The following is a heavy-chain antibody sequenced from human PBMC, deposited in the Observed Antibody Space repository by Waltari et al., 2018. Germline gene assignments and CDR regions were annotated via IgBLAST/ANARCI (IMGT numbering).Heavy chain of an antibody. J-gene: IGHJ4*02. CDR3: ARDLAEYDYIWGTYRYFDY. CDR1: GFTFDDFG. Sequence: EMQLVESGGDLVQPGRSLRLSCLGSGFTFDDFGLHWVRQAPGKGLEWVSGINWNSREKDYADSVEGRFTISRDNAKNSLYLQMNSLRVEDTAIYYCARDLAEYDYIWGTYRYFDYWGQGTLVTVSS. V-gene: IGHV3-9*01. CDR2: INWNSREK. D-gene: IGHD3-16*02.